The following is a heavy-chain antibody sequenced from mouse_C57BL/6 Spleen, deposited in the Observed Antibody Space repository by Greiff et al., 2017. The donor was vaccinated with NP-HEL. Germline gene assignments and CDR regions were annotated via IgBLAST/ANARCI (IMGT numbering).Heavy chain of an antibody. J-gene: IGHJ1*03. CDR2: INPYNGDT. Sequence: EVQLQQSGPELVKPGDSVKISCKASGYSFTGYFMNWVMQSHGKSLEWIGRINPYNGDTFYNQKFKGKATLTVDKSSSTAHMELRSLTSEDSAVYYCARWGYERYFDVWGTGTTVTVSS. CDR1: GYSFTGYF. V-gene: IGHV1-20*01. CDR3: ARWGYERYFDV. D-gene: IGHD3-1*01.